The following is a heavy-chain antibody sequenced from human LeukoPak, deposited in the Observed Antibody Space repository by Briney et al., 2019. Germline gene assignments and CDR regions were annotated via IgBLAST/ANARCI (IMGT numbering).Heavy chain of an antibody. CDR3: ARAPSYYYDSSGYYYN. CDR1: GFTFSSYS. CDR2: ISSSSSYI. D-gene: IGHD3-22*01. J-gene: IGHJ4*02. V-gene: IGHV3-21*01. Sequence: GGSLRLSCAASGFTFSSYSMNWVRQAPGKGLEWVSSISSSSSYIYYADPVKGRFTISRDNAKNSLYLQMNSLRAEDTAVYYCARAPSYYYDSSGYYYNWGQGTLVTVSS.